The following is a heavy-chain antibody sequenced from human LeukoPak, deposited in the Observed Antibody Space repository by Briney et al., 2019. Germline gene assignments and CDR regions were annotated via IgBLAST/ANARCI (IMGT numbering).Heavy chain of an antibody. CDR2: IGLGSGFV. J-gene: IGHJ4*02. V-gene: IGHV3-21*05. CDR3: AKLVGAFDY. Sequence: PGGSLRLSCAASGFTFSAYSMNWVRQAPGRGLEWISYIGLGSGFVSYADSVKGRFTISSDTARDSLYLQMNSLRAEDTAVYYCAKLVGAFDYWGQGTLVTVSS. D-gene: IGHD1-26*01. CDR1: GFTFSAYS.